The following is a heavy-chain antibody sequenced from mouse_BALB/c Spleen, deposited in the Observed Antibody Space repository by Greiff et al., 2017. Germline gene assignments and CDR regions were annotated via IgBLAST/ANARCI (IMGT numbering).Heavy chain of an antibody. CDR2: INPYNDGT. D-gene: IGHD2-4*01. CDR1: GYTFTSYV. Sequence: EVQLQQSGPELVKPGASVKMSCKASGYTFTSYVMHWVKQKPGQGLEWIGYINPYNDGTKYNEKFKGKATLTSDKSSSTAYMELSSLTSEDSAVYYCARMEIYYDYDRVDYWGQGTTLTVSS. V-gene: IGHV1-14*01. CDR3: ARMEIYYDYDRVDY. J-gene: IGHJ2*01.